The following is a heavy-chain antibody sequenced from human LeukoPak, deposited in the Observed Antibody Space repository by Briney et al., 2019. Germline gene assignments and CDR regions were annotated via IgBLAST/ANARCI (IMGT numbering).Heavy chain of an antibody. CDR3: ARYSSSSGGASYYLDY. J-gene: IGHJ4*01. V-gene: IGHV3-74*01. Sequence: GGSLGLSCTASGFTLRNYWMDWVRQVPGKRPVWVSRISGDGSVANYADSVQGRFTISRDNAKNMLYLQINSLRSEDTAVYFCARYSSSSGGASYYLDYWGHGTLLTVSS. CDR2: ISGDGSVA. CDR1: GFTLRNYW. D-gene: IGHD6-6*01.